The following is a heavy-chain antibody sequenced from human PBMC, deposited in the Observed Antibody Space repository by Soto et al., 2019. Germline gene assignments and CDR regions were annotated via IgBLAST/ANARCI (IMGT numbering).Heavy chain of an antibody. CDR2: IYYSGRT. CDR1: GGSISSGDYY. V-gene: IGHV4-30-4*01. Sequence: SETLSLTCTVSGGSISSGDYYWSWIRHPPGKGLEWIGYIYYSGRTYYNPSLKSRVTISVDTSKNQFSLKLSSVTAADTAVYYCARARSTAYKNWLDSWGQGNLVXV. J-gene: IGHJ5*01. D-gene: IGHD1-1*01. CDR3: ARARSTAYKNWLDS.